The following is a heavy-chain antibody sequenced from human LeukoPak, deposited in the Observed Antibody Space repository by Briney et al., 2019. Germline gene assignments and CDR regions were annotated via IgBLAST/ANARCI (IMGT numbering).Heavy chain of an antibody. CDR3: AKDRVVVTAILGDFDY. CDR2: ISYDGSNK. CDR1: GFTFSSYG. Sequence: PGRSLRLSCAASGFTFSSYGMHWVRQAPGKGLEWVAVISYDGSNKYYADSVKGRFTISRDNSKNTLYLQMNSLRAEDTAVYYCAKDRVVVTAILGDFDYWGQGTLVTVSS. V-gene: IGHV3-30*18. D-gene: IGHD2-21*02. J-gene: IGHJ4*02.